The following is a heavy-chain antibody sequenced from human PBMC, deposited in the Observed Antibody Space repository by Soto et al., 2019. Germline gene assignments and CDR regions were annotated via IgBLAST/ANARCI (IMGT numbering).Heavy chain of an antibody. CDR2: IYYSGST. J-gene: IGHJ4*02. Sequence: QVQLQESGPGLVKPSETLSLTCTVSGGSISSYYWSWIRQPPGKGLEWIGYIYYSGSTNYNPSLKSRVTISGDTSKNQFSRKLSSVTAADTAVYYCARAKTYYDILTGYYTAGASPLQPFDYWGQGTLVTVSS. CDR1: GGSISSYY. CDR3: ARAKTYYDILTGYYTAGASPLQPFDY. D-gene: IGHD3-9*01. V-gene: IGHV4-59*01.